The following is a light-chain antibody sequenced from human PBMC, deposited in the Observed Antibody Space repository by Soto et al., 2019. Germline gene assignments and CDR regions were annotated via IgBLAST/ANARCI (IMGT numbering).Light chain of an antibody. Sequence: DIQMTQSPSTLSASVGDRVTITVRASQSISSWLAWYQQKPGKAPKLLNYDASSLESGVPSRFSGSGSGTEFTLTISSLQPDDFATYYCQQYNSYWTFGQGTKVDI. CDR1: QSISSW. J-gene: IGKJ1*01. V-gene: IGKV1-5*01. CDR3: QQYNSYWT. CDR2: DAS.